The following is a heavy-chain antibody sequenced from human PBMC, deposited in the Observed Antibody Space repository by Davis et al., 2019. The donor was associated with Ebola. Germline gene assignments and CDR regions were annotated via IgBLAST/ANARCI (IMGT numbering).Heavy chain of an antibody. Sequence: GESLKISCTASEFSITDDFMSWIRQSPGKGLEWVTYTGASSTSYANSVKGRFTVPGDRATNSLYLQMDSLRAEDTAIYYCARAFYDSSGYHWFDPWGQGTLVTVSS. CDR1: EFSITDDF. J-gene: IGHJ5*02. D-gene: IGHD3-22*01. V-gene: IGHV3-11*06. CDR2: TGASSTS. CDR3: ARAFYDSSGYHWFDP.